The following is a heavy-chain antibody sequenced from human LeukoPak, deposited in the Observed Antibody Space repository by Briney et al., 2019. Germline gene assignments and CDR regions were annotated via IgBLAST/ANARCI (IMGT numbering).Heavy chain of an antibody. Sequence: GGSLRLSCAASGFTFSDYYMSWIRQAPGKGLEWVSYISSSGSTIYYADSVKGRFTISRDNAKNSLYLQMNSLGAEDTAVYYCARTPGDYDILTYYYYYYGMDVWGQGTTVTVSS. J-gene: IGHJ6*02. CDR1: GFTFSDYY. CDR3: ARTPGDYDILTYYYYYYGMDV. CDR2: ISSSGSTI. D-gene: IGHD3-9*01. V-gene: IGHV3-11*01.